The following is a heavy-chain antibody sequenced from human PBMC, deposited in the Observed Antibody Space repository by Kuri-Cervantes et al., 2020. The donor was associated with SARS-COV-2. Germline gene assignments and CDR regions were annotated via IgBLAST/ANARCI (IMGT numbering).Heavy chain of an antibody. CDR2: INHSGIT. D-gene: IGHD2-15*01. J-gene: IGHJ1*01. CDR1: GGSFSGFF. Sequence: GSLRLSCAVYGGSFSGFFWTWIRQPPGKGLEWIGEINHSGITNHNPSLKRRVTISIDTSKNQFSLTLTSVTAADTAVYYCARGVVAATPGFFQHWGQGTLVTVSS. CDR3: ARGVVAATPGFFQH. V-gene: IGHV4-34*01.